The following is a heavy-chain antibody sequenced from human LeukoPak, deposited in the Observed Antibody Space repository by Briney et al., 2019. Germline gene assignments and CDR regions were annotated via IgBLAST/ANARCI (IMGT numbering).Heavy chain of an antibody. CDR2: ISSSSCYI. CDR3: ARDTSVVPGVWDY. Sequence: PGGSLRLSCAASGFTFSSYSMNWVRQAPRKGLEWVSSISSSSCYIYYADSVKGRFTISRDNAKNSLYLQMNSLRAEDTAVYYCARDTSVVPGVWDYWGQGTLVTVSS. D-gene: IGHD2-2*01. V-gene: IGHV3-21*01. CDR1: GFTFSSYS. J-gene: IGHJ4*02.